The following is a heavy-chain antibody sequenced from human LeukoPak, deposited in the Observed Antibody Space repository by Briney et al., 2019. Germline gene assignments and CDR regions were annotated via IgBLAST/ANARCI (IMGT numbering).Heavy chain of an antibody. J-gene: IGHJ4*02. CDR2: SSAGNGNL. V-gene: IGHV1-18*01. Sequence: ASVKVSCKTSGYTFSNYGISWLRQAPGQGLEWMGWSSAGNGNLYYAPKFQDRVTLTTDRSTSTAYMDLSSLRSDDTAVYYCARYEGDDSSGYHLYYFDYWGQGTLVTVSS. CDR3: ARYEGDDSSGYHLYYFDY. D-gene: IGHD3-22*01. CDR1: GYTFSNYG.